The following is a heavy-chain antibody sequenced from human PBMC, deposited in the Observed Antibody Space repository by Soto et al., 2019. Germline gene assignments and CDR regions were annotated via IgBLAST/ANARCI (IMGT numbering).Heavy chain of an antibody. CDR1: GGSFSGYY. CDR2: INHSGST. V-gene: IGHV4-34*01. Sequence: PSETLSLTCAVYGGSFSGYYWSWIRHPPGKGLEWIGEINHSGSTNYNPSLKSRVTISVDTSKNQFSLKLSSVTAADTAVYYCARGSNCSGGSCYGLSWFDPWGQGTLVTVSS. D-gene: IGHD2-15*01. J-gene: IGHJ5*02. CDR3: ARGSNCSGGSCYGLSWFDP.